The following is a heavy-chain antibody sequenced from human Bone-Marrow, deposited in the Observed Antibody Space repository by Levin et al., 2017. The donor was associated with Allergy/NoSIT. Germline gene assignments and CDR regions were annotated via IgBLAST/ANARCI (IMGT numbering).Heavy chain of an antibody. D-gene: IGHD5-18*01. CDR2: IDPNSGGT. Sequence: GESLKISCKASRYIFTDYYMHWVRQAPGQGLEWMGRIDPNSGGTNYAQKFQGRVTMTRDTSISTVYMELSRLRSDDTAVYYCARAGGGREYSYGAYYYYYMDVWAKGTTVTVSS. CDR1: RYIFTDYY. CDR3: ARAGGGREYSYGAYYYYYMDV. J-gene: IGHJ6*03. V-gene: IGHV1-2*06.